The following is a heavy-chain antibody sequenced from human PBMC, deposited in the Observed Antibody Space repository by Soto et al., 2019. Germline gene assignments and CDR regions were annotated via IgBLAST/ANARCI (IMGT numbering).Heavy chain of an antibody. J-gene: IGHJ5*02. V-gene: IGHV1-69*12. D-gene: IGHD4-17*01. CDR3: ARLGDYGDPNWFDP. Sequence: QVQLVQSGAEVKKPGSSVKVSCKASGGTFSSYAISWVRQAPGQGLEWMGGIIPIFGTANYAQKFQVKVTITADESTSTAYMELSSLRSEDTAVYYCARLGDYGDPNWFDPWGQGTLVTVSS. CDR2: IIPIFGTA. CDR1: GGTFSSYA.